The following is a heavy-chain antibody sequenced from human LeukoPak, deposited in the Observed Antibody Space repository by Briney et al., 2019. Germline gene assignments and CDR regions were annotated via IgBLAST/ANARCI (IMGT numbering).Heavy chain of an antibody. CDR1: GFTFSSYE. CDR2: ISSSGSTI. V-gene: IGHV3-48*03. CDR3: ARDEKDGPLWY. D-gene: IGHD2-15*01. J-gene: IGHJ4*02. Sequence: PGGSLRLSCAASGFTFSSYEINWVRQAPGKGLEWLSYISSSGSTIYYADSVKGRFTISRDNSRNFIYLQLNSLRAEDTAIYYCARDEKDGPLWYWGQGILVFVSS.